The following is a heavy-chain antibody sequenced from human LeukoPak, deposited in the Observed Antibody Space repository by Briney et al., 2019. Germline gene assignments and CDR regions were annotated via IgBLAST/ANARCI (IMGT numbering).Heavy chain of an antibody. V-gene: IGHV3-7*03. CDR1: GFSFSSYW. CDR2: IKEDESEK. J-gene: IGHJ4*02. D-gene: IGHD1-26*01. Sequence: GGSLRLSCAASGFSFSSYWMSWVRQVPRKGLEWVANIKEDESEKDYVDSVKGRFTISRDNAKNSLYLQMNSLRAEDTAVYYCATYSGAHHKTFDYWGQGTLVTVSS. CDR3: ATYSGAHHKTFDY.